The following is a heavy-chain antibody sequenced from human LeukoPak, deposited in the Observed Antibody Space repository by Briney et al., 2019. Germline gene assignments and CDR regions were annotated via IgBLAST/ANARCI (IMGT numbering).Heavy chain of an antibody. D-gene: IGHD2-21*02. CDR2: ISSSSNTI. CDR3: ARAVTVVTRGGLVFDY. Sequence: PGGSLRLSCAASGFTFSSYSMNWVRQAPGKGLEWVSYISSSSNTIYYADSVKGRFTISRDNAKNSLFLQMNSLRDEDTFVYYCARAVTVVTRGGLVFDYWGQGTLVTVSS. V-gene: IGHV3-48*02. J-gene: IGHJ4*02. CDR1: GFTFSSYS.